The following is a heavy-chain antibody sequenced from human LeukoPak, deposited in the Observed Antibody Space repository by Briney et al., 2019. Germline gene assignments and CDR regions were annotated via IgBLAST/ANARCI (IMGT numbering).Heavy chain of an antibody. J-gene: IGHJ4*02. Sequence: PGRSLRLSCAASGFTFSSYAMHWVRQAPGKGLEGVAVISYDGSNKYYADSVKGRFTISRDNSKNTLYLQMNSLRAEDTAVYYCAKDFSSWYKDWGQGTLVTVSS. CDR3: AKDFSSWYKD. D-gene: IGHD6-13*01. CDR2: ISYDGSNK. CDR1: GFTFSSYA. V-gene: IGHV3-30-3*01.